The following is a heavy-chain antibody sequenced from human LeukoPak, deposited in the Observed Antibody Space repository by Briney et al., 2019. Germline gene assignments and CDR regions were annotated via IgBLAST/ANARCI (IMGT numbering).Heavy chain of an antibody. CDR2: VNHSGST. J-gene: IGHJ1*01. CDR3: ARVRYYDSSGYYSIHRAPRRAEYFQH. CDR1: GGSFSGYY. D-gene: IGHD3-22*01. V-gene: IGHV4-34*01. Sequence: SETLSLTCAVYGGSFSGYYWSWIRQPPGKGLEWIGEVNHSGSTNYNPFLKSRVTISVDTSKNQFSLKLSSVTAADTAVYYCARVRYYDSSGYYSIHRAPRRAEYFQHWGQGTLVTVSS.